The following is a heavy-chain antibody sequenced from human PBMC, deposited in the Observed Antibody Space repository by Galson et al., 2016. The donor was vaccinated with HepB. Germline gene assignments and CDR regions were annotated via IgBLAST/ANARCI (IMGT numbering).Heavy chain of an antibody. CDR3: ARGGILTGYASFHY. V-gene: IGHV3-21*01. D-gene: IGHD3-9*01. CDR2: ISSSSGYI. CDR1: GFTFISYS. Sequence: SLRLSCAASGFTFISYSMNWVRQAPGNGLEWVSSISSSSGYIYYADSVRGRFTISRDNAKNSLYLQMDSLRAEDTAVYYCARGGILTGYASFHYWGQGALVTVSS. J-gene: IGHJ4*02.